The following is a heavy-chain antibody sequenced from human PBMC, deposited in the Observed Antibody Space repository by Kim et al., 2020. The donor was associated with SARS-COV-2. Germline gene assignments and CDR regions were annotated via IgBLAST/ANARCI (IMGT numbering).Heavy chain of an antibody. CDR3: ARDQRGALVRGGGWFDP. D-gene: IGHD3-10*01. Sequence: SETLSLTCTVSGGSISSSNYYWGWIRQPPGKGLEWIGTIYYSGTTYYNPSLESRFTISVDTSNNQFSLKLSSVTAADSAVYYCARDQRGALVRGGGWFDPWGQGTLVTVSS. V-gene: IGHV4-39*07. CDR1: GGSISSSNYY. CDR2: IYYSGTT. J-gene: IGHJ5*02.